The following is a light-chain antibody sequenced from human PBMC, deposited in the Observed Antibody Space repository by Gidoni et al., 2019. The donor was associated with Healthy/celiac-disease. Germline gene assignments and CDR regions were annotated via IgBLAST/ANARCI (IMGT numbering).Light chain of an antibody. Sequence: DIQMTQSPSTLSASVGDRVTITCRASQSISTWLAWYQQKPGKAPNLLIYKASSLESGVPSRFSGSGSGTEFTLTISSLQPDDFATYYCQQYNSYPWTFXHXTKVEI. CDR2: KAS. CDR1: QSISTW. CDR3: QQYNSYPWT. J-gene: IGKJ1*01. V-gene: IGKV1-5*03.